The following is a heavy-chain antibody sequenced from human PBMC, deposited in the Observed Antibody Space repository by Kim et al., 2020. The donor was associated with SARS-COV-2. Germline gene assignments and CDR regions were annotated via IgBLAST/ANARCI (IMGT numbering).Heavy chain of an antibody. CDR3: ARGPYGSGSYFDY. J-gene: IGHJ4*02. Sequence: ADSVKGRFTISRDNAKNSLYLQMNSLRAEDTAVYYCARGPYGSGSYFDYWGQGTLVTVSS. D-gene: IGHD3-10*01. V-gene: IGHV3-11*04.